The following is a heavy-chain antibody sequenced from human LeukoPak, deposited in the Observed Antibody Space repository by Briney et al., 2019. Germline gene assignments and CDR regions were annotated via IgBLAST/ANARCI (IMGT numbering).Heavy chain of an antibody. CDR1: GGSISSGGYY. CDR3: ASVTMVRGVNWFDP. CDR2: IYYSGST. Sequence: PSQTLSLTCAVSGGSISSGGYYWSWIRQHPGKGLEWIGYIYYSGSTYYNPSLKSRVTISVDTSKNQFSLKLSSVTAADTAVYYCASVTMVRGVNWFDPWGQGTLVTVSS. D-gene: IGHD3-10*01. J-gene: IGHJ5*02. V-gene: IGHV4-31*11.